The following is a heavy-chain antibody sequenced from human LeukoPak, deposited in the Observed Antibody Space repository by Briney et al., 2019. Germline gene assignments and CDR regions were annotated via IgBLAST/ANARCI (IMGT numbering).Heavy chain of an antibody. Sequence: GGSLRLSRAASGFTFSDAWMSWVRQAPGKGLEWVGRIKSKTDGGTRDFAAPVKGRFSISRDDSKATVYLQMSSLKTEDTAVYHCATGTGRSDFDYWGRGTLVTVSS. V-gene: IGHV3-15*01. CDR1: GFTFSDAW. CDR2: IKSKTDGGTR. J-gene: IGHJ4*02. D-gene: IGHD3/OR15-3a*01. CDR3: ATGTGRSDFDY.